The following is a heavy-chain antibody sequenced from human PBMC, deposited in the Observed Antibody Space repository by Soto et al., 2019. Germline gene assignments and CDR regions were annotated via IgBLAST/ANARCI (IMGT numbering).Heavy chain of an antibody. CDR2: MNANDGDT. Sequence: QVQLVQSGAEVKKPGASVKVSCKASGYTFTSYDINWVRQATGQGLEWMGYMNANDGDTGYAQKFQGRVTRTRDTSICTAYRELSSRGIDDTAVYYWARGGARGVVTPVANGCWGQGTLVTVSS. D-gene: IGHD2-2*01. CDR3: ARGGARGVVTPVANGC. J-gene: IGHJ4*02. CDR1: GYTFTSYD. V-gene: IGHV1-8*01.